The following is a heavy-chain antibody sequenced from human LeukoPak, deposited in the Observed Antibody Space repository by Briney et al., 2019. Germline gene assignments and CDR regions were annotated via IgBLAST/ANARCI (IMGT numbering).Heavy chain of an antibody. D-gene: IGHD3-10*01. CDR3: WKGIDLGVYFDY. V-gene: IGHV3-30*02. Sequence: SGGSLRLSCAASGFTFSIYCMHWVRQAPGKGPEWVAFIRYDGSNKYYADSVKGRFTISRNNSKNTLYLQMNSLRAEDTAVYYCWKGIDLGVYFDYWGQGTLVTVSS. CDR2: IRYDGSNK. CDR1: GFTFSIYC. J-gene: IGHJ4*02.